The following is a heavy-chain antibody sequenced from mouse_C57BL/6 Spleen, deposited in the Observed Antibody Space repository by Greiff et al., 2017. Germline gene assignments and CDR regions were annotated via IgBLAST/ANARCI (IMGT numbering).Heavy chain of an antibody. CDR3: ARRYYGTFYAMDY. CDR2: ISSGSSTI. J-gene: IGHJ4*01. CDR1: GFTFSDYG. V-gene: IGHV5-17*01. Sequence: VQLKESGGGLVKPGGSLKLSCAASGFTFSDYGMHWVRQAPEKGLEWVAYISSGSSTIYYADTVKGRFTISRDNAKNTLFLQMTSLRSEDTAMYYCARRYYGTFYAMDYWGQGTSVTVSS. D-gene: IGHD1-1*01.